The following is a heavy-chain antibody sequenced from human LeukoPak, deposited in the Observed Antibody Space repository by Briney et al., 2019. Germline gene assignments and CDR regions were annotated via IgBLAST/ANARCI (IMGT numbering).Heavy chain of an antibody. CDR1: GLTFRRHA. D-gene: IGHD3-10*01. V-gene: IGHV3-30*18. J-gene: IGHJ6*02. CDR3: AKDRWFGELSHYYYGMDG. Sequence: PGRSLRLSCPAYGLTFRRHAMHWVRQARGKVREWVAVISYDGSTKNYAEYVKGRLTISRDNTETTLKLQMNSLRADDTAVYYCAKDRWFGELSHYYYGMDGWGQGTTVT. CDR2: ISYDGSTK.